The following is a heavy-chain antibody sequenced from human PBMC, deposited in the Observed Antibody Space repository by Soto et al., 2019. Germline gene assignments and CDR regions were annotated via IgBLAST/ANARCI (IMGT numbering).Heavy chain of an antibody. D-gene: IGHD3-22*01. V-gene: IGHV3-30-3*01. CDR3: AREAQVVVIDY. CDR1: GFTFSSYA. J-gene: IGHJ4*02. Sequence: QVQLVESGGGVVQPGRSLRLSCAASGFTFSSYAMHWVRQAPGKGLEWVAVISYDGSNKYYADSVKGRFTISRDNSKNTLYLQMNSLRAEDTAVYYCAREAQVVVIDYWGQGTLVTVSS. CDR2: ISYDGSNK.